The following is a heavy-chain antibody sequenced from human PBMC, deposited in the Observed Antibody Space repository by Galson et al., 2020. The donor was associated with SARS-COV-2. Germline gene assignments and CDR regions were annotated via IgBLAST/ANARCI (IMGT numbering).Heavy chain of an antibody. Sequence: GESLKISCAASGFTFSSYIMNWVRQAPGKGLEWVSTINAGGRSTYYADSVKGRFTISRDNSKNTLYLQMNSLRAEDTAVYYCATDRPSGYGDYFWGQGTLVSVSS. CDR1: GFTFSSYI. V-gene: IGHV3-23*01. CDR3: ATDRPSGYGDYF. J-gene: IGHJ4*02. CDR2: INAGGRST. D-gene: IGHD4-17*01.